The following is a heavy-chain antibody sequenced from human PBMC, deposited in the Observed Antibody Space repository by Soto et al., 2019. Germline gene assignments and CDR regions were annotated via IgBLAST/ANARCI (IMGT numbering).Heavy chain of an antibody. V-gene: IGHV3-66*01. J-gene: IGHJ6*03. Sequence: GGSLRLSCAASGFTVSSNYMSWVRQAPGKGLEWVSVIYSGGSTYYADSVKGRFTISRDNSKNRLYLQMNSLRAEDTAVYYCARVRVIGYCSGGSCYSSYYYYMDVWGKGTTVTVSS. CDR3: ARVRVIGYCSGGSCYSSYYYYMDV. CDR2: IYSGGST. CDR1: GFTVSSNY. D-gene: IGHD2-15*01.